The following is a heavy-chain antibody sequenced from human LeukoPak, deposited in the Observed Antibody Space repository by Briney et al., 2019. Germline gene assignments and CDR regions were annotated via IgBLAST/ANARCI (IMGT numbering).Heavy chain of an antibody. CDR3: ARDLQAGDSSGYYLDAFDI. J-gene: IGHJ3*02. Sequence: PGGSLSLSCAASGFIFSNYFMNWVRQAPGKGLEWVASISSRTGDVDYGDSVKGRFTISRDNSKNTLYLQMNSLRAEDTAVYYCARDLQAGDSSGYYLDAFDIWGQGTMVTVSS. CDR1: GFIFSNYF. CDR2: ISSRTGDV. D-gene: IGHD3-22*01. V-gene: IGHV3-21*01.